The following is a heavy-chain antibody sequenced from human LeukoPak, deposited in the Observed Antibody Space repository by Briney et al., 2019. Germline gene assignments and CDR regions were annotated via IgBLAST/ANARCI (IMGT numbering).Heavy chain of an antibody. CDR2: IYYSGST. J-gene: IGHJ4*02. D-gene: IGHD5-18*01. CDR1: GGSINSTGYF. V-gene: IGHV4-39*01. Sequence: PSETLSLTCDVSGGSINSTGYFWGWIRQPPGKGLEWIGSIYYSGSTYYNPSLKSRVTISVDTSKNQFSLKLSSVTAADTAVYYCSSSYPRGTFDYWGQGTLVTVSS. CDR3: SSSYPRGTFDY.